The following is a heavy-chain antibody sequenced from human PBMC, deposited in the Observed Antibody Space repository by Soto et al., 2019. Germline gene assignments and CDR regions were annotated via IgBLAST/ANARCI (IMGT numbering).Heavy chain of an antibody. Sequence: EVQLLESGGGLVQPGGSLRPSCAASGFTLSVYAMSWVRQAPGKGLECVSGISGSGGSTSYADSVKGRFTISRDNSKNTLSLQLNSLRAEDTAVYYCAKALYGGHDYWGPGTLVTVSS. D-gene: IGHD4-17*01. J-gene: IGHJ4*02. V-gene: IGHV3-23*01. CDR1: GFTLSVYA. CDR3: AKALYGGHDY. CDR2: ISGSGGST.